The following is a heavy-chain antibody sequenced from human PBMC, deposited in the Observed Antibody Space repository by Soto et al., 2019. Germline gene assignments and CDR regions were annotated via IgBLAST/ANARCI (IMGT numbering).Heavy chain of an antibody. V-gene: IGHV3-48*01. D-gene: IGHD3-10*01. CDR1: GFILSDYT. CDR3: ARARAGYYFDY. J-gene: IGHJ4*02. Sequence: EVQLVESGGGLVQPGGSLRLSCAASGFILSDYTMNWVRQAPGKGLEWVSYISYGDATISYADSVKGRFAISRDSARGYLFLQMNSLRAEDTAVYYCARARAGYYFDYWGQGTLITVSS. CDR2: ISYGDATI.